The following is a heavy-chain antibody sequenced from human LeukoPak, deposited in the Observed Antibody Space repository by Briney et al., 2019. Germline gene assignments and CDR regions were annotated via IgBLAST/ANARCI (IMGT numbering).Heavy chain of an antibody. J-gene: IGHJ6*03. Sequence: PSETLSLTCTVSGGSISSSSYYWGWIRQPPGKGLEWIGSIYYSGSTYYNPSLKSRVTISVDTSKNQFSLKLSSVTAADTAVYYCARSRAYYYYYYMDVWGKGTTVTVSS. CDR3: ARSRAYYYYYYMDV. CDR1: GGSISSSSYY. V-gene: IGHV4-39*01. CDR2: IYYSGST.